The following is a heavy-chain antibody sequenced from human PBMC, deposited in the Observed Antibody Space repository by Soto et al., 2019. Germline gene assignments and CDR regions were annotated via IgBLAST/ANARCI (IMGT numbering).Heavy chain of an antibody. D-gene: IGHD2-15*01. CDR2: ISGSGGST. V-gene: IGHV3-23*01. CDR1: GFTFSSYA. Sequence: EVQLLESGGGLVQPGGSLRLSCAASGFTFSSYAMSWVRQAPGKGLEWVSAISGSGGSTYYADSVKGRFTISRDNSKNTLNLQMTSLRAEDTAVHYCAKGTSVVAHGGPLDYWGQGTLVTVSS. CDR3: AKGTSVVAHGGPLDY. J-gene: IGHJ4*02.